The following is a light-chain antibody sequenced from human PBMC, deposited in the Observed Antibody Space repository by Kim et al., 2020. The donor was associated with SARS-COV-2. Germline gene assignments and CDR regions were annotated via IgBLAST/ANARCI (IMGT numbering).Light chain of an antibody. Sequence: APGKTARVTCGGNNMGSKSLHWYQQRPGQAPVLVIFHDSDRPSGIPERFSGSNSGNTATLTISRVEAGDEADYYCQVWDSSSDHVVFGGGTQLTVL. CDR2: HDS. CDR1: NMGSKS. J-gene: IGLJ2*01. V-gene: IGLV3-21*04. CDR3: QVWDSSSDHVV.